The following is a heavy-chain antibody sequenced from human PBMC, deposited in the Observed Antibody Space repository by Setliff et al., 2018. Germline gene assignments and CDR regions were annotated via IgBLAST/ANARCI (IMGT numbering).Heavy chain of an antibody. V-gene: IGHV4-30-4*02. CDR1: GGSISSGDYY. CDR2: IYYSEST. D-gene: IGHD3-22*01. Sequence: ASETLSLTCTVSGGSISSGDYYWSWIRQPPGKGLEWIGYIYYSESTYYNPSLKSRVTISVDTSKNQFSLKLSSVTAADTAVYYCARDRDYYDSSGYSYNWFDPWGQGTLVTVSS. CDR3: ARDRDYYDSSGYSYNWFDP. J-gene: IGHJ5*02.